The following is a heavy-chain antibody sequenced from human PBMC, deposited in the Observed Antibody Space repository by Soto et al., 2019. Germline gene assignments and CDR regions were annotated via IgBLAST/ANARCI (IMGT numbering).Heavy chain of an antibody. Sequence: EVQLVESGGGLVKPGGSLRLSCAASGFTFSSYSMNWVRQAPGKGLVWVSSISSSSSYIYYADSVKGRFTISRDNAKNSLYLQRNSLRAEDTAVYYCARGGRAYCGGDCYWGDAFDIWGQGTMVTVSS. CDR2: ISSSSSYI. CDR3: ARGGRAYCGGDCYWGDAFDI. CDR1: GFTFSSYS. J-gene: IGHJ3*02. D-gene: IGHD2-21*02. V-gene: IGHV3-21*01.